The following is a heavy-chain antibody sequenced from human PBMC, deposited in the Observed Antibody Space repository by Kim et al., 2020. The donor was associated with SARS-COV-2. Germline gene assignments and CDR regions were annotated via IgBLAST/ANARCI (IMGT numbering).Heavy chain of an antibody. J-gene: IGHJ6*02. D-gene: IGHD1-1*01. V-gene: IGHV3-30*01. CDR3: TRAGTTVGYGMDV. Sequence: ADSVKGRFTISRDNSKNTLYLQMNSLRAEDTAVYSCTRAGTTVGYGMDVWGQGTTVTVSS.